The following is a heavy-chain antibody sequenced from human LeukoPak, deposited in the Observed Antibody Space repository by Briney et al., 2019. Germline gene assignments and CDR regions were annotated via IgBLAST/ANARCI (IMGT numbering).Heavy chain of an antibody. CDR3: AREGTTVAGLLYYGMDV. J-gene: IGHJ6*02. V-gene: IGHV3-11*01. D-gene: IGHD6-19*01. Sequence: GGSLRLSCAASVFTFSDYYMSWIRQAPGKGLEWVSYISSSGSTIYYADSVKGRFTISRDNAKNSLYLQMNSLRAEDTAAYYCAREGTTVAGLLYYGMDVWGQGTTVTVSS. CDR1: VFTFSDYY. CDR2: ISSSGSTI.